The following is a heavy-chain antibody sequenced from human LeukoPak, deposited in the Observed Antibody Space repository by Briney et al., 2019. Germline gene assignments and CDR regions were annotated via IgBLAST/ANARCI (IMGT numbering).Heavy chain of an antibody. CDR2: IYNSGSN. CDR3: ATRGS. Sequence: SETLSLTCTVSGGSISSDYWQWIRQPPGKGLEWIGYIYNSGSNNYNPSLKSRVTISVDTSKNQFSLKLTSVTAAATAVYYCATRGSWGQGTLVTVSS. J-gene: IGHJ5*02. CDR1: GGSISSDY. D-gene: IGHD3-10*01. V-gene: IGHV4-59*08.